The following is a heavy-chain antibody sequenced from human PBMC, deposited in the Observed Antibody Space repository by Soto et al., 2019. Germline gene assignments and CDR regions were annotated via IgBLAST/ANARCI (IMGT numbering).Heavy chain of an antibody. Sequence: GGSLRLSCAASGFTFSDHYMDWVRQAPGKGLEWVGRTRNKANSYTTEYAASVKGRFTIARDDSKNSLYLQMNSLKTEDTAVYYCALILTGDSRGFDYWGQGTLVTVSS. CDR2: TRNKANSYTT. D-gene: IGHD7-27*01. CDR3: ALILTGDSRGFDY. CDR1: GFTFSDHY. J-gene: IGHJ4*02. V-gene: IGHV3-72*01.